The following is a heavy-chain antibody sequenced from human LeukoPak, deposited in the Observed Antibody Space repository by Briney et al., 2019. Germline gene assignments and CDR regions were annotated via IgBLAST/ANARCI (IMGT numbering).Heavy chain of an antibody. CDR3: ARSIAAAGTMDV. CDR1: GFNFTTYA. Sequence: GGSLRLSCGASGFNFTTYAMTWVRQAPGKGLEWVSSISSSSSYIYYADSVKGRFTISRDNAKNSLYLQMNSLRAEDTAVYYCARSIAAAGTMDVWGKGTTVTVSS. CDR2: ISSSSSYI. V-gene: IGHV3-21*01. J-gene: IGHJ6*04. D-gene: IGHD6-13*01.